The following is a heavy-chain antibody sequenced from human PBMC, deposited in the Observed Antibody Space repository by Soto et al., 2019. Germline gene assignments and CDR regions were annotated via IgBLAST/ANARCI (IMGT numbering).Heavy chain of an antibody. J-gene: IGHJ4*02. Sequence: GESLKISCAASGFTVSSNYMSWVRQAPGKGLEWVSVIYSGGSTYYADSVKGRFTISRHNSKNTLYLQMNSLRAEDTAVYYCARAYSSSWYLDYWGQGTLVTVSS. CDR1: GFTVSSNY. CDR2: IYSGGST. V-gene: IGHV3-53*04. D-gene: IGHD6-13*01. CDR3: ARAYSSSWYLDY.